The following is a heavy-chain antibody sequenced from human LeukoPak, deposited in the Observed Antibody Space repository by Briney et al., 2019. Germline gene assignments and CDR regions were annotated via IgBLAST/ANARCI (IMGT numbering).Heavy chain of an antibody. V-gene: IGHV3-11*01. CDR3: ARVPASSWHYYYYMDV. CDR2: ISSSGSTI. D-gene: IGHD6-13*01. J-gene: IGHJ6*03. Sequence: GGSLRLSCAASGFTFSDYYMSWIRQAPGKGLEWVSYISSSGSTIYYADSVKGRFTISRDNAKNSLFLQMNSLRAEDTAVYYCARVPASSWHYYYYMDVWGKGTTVTVSS. CDR1: GFTFSDYY.